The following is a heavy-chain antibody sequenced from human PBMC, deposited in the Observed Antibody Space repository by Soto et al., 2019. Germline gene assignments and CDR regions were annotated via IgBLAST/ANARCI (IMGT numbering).Heavy chain of an antibody. CDR2: INPNSGGT. CDR3: ARDRRVATSRMDV. CDR1: GYTFTSYC. V-gene: IGHV1-2*02. Sequence: ASVKVSCKASGYTFTSYCMHWVRQAPGQGLEWMGWINPNSGGTNYAQKFQGRVTMTRDTSISTAYMELSRLRSDDTAVYYCARDRRVATSRMDVWGQGTTVTVSS. D-gene: IGHD5-12*01. J-gene: IGHJ6*02.